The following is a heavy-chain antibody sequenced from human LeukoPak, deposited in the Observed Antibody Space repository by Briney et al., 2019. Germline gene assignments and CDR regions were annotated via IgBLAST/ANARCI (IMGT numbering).Heavy chain of an antibody. J-gene: IGHJ4*02. CDR3: AKDTPSNPKSVVVIDRFDY. D-gene: IGHD2-21*01. V-gene: IGHV3-23*01. CDR1: GGTFSSYA. CDR2: ISGSGGST. Sequence: SCKASGGTFSSYAMSWVRQAPGKGLEWVSAISGSGGSTYYADSVKGRFTISRDNSKNTLYLQMNSLRAEDTAVYYCAKDTPSNPKSVVVIDRFDYWGQGTLVTVSS.